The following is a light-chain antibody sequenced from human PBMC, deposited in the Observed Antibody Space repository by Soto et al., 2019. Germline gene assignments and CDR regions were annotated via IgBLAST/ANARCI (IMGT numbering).Light chain of an antibody. V-gene: IGKV1-9*01. CDR3: QQLHTYPIT. CDR2: GAS. CDR1: QSISSY. Sequence: DIQMTQSPSSLSASVVDRVTITCRASQSISSYLNWYQQTKGRPPRLLIHGASTLQSGVPSRFSGSGSGTDCTLTISSLQPEDFPTYYCQQLHTYPITFGQGTRLEIK. J-gene: IGKJ5*01.